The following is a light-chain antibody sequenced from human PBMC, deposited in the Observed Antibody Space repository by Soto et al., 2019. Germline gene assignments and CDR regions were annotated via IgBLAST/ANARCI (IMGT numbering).Light chain of an antibody. Sequence: EIVLTQSPGTLSLSPGERGTLSCRASQSVSSTNLAWYQQKPGQAPRLLIYGASSRATGIPDRFSGSGSGTDFTLTISRLEPEDFAVYYCQEYGSSRTFGQGTKVEIK. CDR3: QEYGSSRT. V-gene: IGKV3-20*01. J-gene: IGKJ1*01. CDR2: GAS. CDR1: QSVSSTN.